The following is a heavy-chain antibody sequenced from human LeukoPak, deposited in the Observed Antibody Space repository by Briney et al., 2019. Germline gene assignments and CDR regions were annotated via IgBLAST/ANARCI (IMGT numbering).Heavy chain of an antibody. V-gene: IGHV3-7*01. Sequence: GGSLRLSCAASGFTFSNYAMNWVRQAPGKGPEWVANIKQDGSDKYYEFSVKGRFTISRDNAKNSLYLQMNSLRAEDTAVYYCARWAGSGTYDYWGQGTLVTVSS. CDR1: GFTFSNYA. D-gene: IGHD3-10*01. J-gene: IGHJ4*02. CDR3: ARWAGSGTYDY. CDR2: IKQDGSDK.